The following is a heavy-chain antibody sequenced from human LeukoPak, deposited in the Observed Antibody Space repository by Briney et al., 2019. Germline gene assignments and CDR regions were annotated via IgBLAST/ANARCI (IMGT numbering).Heavy chain of an antibody. J-gene: IGHJ4*02. Sequence: SETLSLTCTVSGCSISNFSYYWGWVRQSPGKGLEWIGSIYYRGSTYYNPSFKSRVTISVDTSKNQFSLKLSSVTAADTAVYYCARRRDSSGYYVDYWGQGTLVTVSS. CDR1: GCSISNFSYY. V-gene: IGHV4-39*07. CDR2: IYYRGST. CDR3: ARRRDSSGYYVDY. D-gene: IGHD3-22*01.